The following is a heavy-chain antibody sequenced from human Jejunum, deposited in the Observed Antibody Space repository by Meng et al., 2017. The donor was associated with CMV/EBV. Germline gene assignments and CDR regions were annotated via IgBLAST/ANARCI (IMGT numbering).Heavy chain of an antibody. CDR3: VLMIPADTNYFDP. CDR2: VYYSGTT. V-gene: IGHV4-30-4*01. D-gene: IGHD6-25*01. CDR1: GGSIISGDRY. J-gene: IGHJ5*02. Sequence: SGGSIISGDRYWTWIRQSPGKGLEWIGNVYYSGTTSYNRSLKSRVTISVDTSKNQFSLKLASVIAADTAVYYCVLMIPADTNYFDPWGQGTLVTVSS.